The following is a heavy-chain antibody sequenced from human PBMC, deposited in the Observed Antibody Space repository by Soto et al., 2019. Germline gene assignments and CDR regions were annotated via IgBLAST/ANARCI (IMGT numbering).Heavy chain of an antibody. Sequence: GGSLRLSCAASGFTFSSYWMSWVRQAPGKGLEWVANIKQDGSEKYYVDSVKGRFTISRDNAKNSLYLQMNSLRAEDTAVYYCAREGFGQKGWYYYYYMDVWGKGTTVTVSS. CDR2: IKQDGSEK. J-gene: IGHJ6*03. CDR3: AREGFGQKGWYYYYYMDV. V-gene: IGHV3-7*01. CDR1: GFTFSSYW. D-gene: IGHD3-10*01.